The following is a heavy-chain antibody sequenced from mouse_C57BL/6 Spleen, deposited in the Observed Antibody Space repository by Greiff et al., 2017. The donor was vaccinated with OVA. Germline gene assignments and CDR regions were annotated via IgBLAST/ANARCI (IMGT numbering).Heavy chain of an antibody. CDR3: ATKYYYGSSFYFDY. D-gene: IGHD1-1*01. Sequence: QVQLQQPGAELVKPGASVKLSCKASGYTFTSYWMHWVKQRPGQGLAWIGMLHPNSGSTNYNEKFKSKATLTVDKSSSTAYMQLSSLTSEDSAVYYCATKYYYGSSFYFDYWGQGTTLTVSS. J-gene: IGHJ2*01. CDR1: GYTFTSYW. CDR2: LHPNSGST. V-gene: IGHV1-64*01.